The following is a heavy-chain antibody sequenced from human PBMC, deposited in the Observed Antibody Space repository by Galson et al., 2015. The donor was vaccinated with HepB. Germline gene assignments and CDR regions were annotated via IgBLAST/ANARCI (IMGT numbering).Heavy chain of an antibody. D-gene: IGHD6-13*01. CDR1: GFTFSDYY. Sequence: SLRLSCAASGFTFSDYYMSWIRQAPGKGLEWVSYISSSSSYTNYADSVKGRFTISRDNAKNSLYLQMNSLRAEDTAVYYCARDLAAAGSDYYYYGMDVWGQGTTVTVSS. CDR3: ARDLAAAGSDYYYYGMDV. J-gene: IGHJ6*02. CDR2: ISSSSSYT. V-gene: IGHV3-11*06.